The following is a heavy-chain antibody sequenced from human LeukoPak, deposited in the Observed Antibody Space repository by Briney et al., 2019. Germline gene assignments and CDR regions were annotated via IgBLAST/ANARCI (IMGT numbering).Heavy chain of an antibody. Sequence: ASVKVSCKASGFTFTGYYLHRVRQAPGQGLERMGWINPNTGDTNYAQKFQGRVTMTRDASIRTAYMELSGLRFDDTAVYFCARGGGVVNDPFHIWGQGTMVTVSS. V-gene: IGHV1-2*02. D-gene: IGHD3-3*01. J-gene: IGHJ3*02. CDR1: GFTFTGYY. CDR2: INPNTGDT. CDR3: ARGGGVVNDPFHI.